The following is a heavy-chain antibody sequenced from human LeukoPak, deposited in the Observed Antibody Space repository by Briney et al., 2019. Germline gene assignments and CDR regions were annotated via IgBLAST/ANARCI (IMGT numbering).Heavy chain of an antibody. J-gene: IGHJ3*02. CDR3: ASSPSRYCSSTSCLGAFDI. CDR1: GGSISSGGYY. V-gene: IGHV4-31*03. D-gene: IGHD2-2*01. CDR2: IYYSGST. Sequence: SETLSLTCTVSGGSISSGGYYWSWIRQHPGKGLEWIGYIYYSGSTYYNPSLKSRVTISVDTSKNQFSLKLSSVTAADTAVYYCASSPSRYCSSTSCLGAFDIWGQGTMVTVSS.